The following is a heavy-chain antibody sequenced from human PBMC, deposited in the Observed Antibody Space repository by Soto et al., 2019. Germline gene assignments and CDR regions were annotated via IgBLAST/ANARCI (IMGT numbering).Heavy chain of an antibody. CDR2: FDPEDGET. Sequence: GASVKVSCKVSGYTLTELSMHWVRQAPGKGLEWMGGFDPEDGETIYAQKFQGRVTMTEDTSTDTAYMELSSLRSEDTAVYYCARDHGLDYDFWSGYFRRSGFYYYYGMDVWGQGTTVTVSS. CDR3: ARDHGLDYDFWSGYFRRSGFYYYYGMDV. J-gene: IGHJ6*02. CDR1: GYTLTELS. D-gene: IGHD3-3*01. V-gene: IGHV1-24*01.